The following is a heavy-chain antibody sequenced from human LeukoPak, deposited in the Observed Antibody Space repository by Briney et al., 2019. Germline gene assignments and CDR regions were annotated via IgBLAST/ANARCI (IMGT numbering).Heavy chain of an antibody. V-gene: IGHV4-39*01. CDR1: GGSISSLSHY. CDR2: IYYSGST. CDR3: ARQASGSADN. D-gene: IGHD3-3*01. J-gene: IGHJ4*02. Sequence: SETLSLTCTVSGGSISSLSHYWGWIRQPPGKGLEWIGSIYYSGSTYYNPSLKSRVTMSDDTSKNQFSLKLTSVTAADTAVYFCARQASGSADNWGQGTLVTVSA.